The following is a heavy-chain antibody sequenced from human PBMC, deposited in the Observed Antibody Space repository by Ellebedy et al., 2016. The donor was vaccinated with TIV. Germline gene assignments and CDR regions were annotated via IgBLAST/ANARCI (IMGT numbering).Heavy chain of an antibody. CDR3: AREGAYYFDY. Sequence: ASVKVSXXASGYTFTSYYMHWVRQAPGQGLEWMGIINPSGGSTSYAQKFQGRVTITADKSTSTAYMELSSLRSEDTVVYYCAREGAYYFDYWGQGTLVTVSS. CDR1: GYTFTSYY. V-gene: IGHV1-46*01. J-gene: IGHJ4*02. CDR2: INPSGGST. D-gene: IGHD3-16*01.